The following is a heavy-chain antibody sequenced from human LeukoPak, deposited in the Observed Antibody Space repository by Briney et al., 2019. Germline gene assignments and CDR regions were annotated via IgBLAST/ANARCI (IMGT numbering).Heavy chain of an antibody. CDR1: GFTFYDYA. D-gene: IGHD5-18*01. CDR2: ISWDGGST. J-gene: IGHJ4*02. CDR3: AKDMLLRGYSYGFDY. Sequence: GGSLRLSCAASGFTFYDYAMHWVRQAPGKGLEWVSLISWDGGSTYYADSVKGRFTISRDNSKNSLYLQMNSLRAEDTASYYCAKDMLLRGYSYGFDYWGQGTLVTVSS. V-gene: IGHV3-43D*03.